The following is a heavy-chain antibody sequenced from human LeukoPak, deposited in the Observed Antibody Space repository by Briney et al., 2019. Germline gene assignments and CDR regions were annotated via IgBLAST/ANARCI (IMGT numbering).Heavy chain of an antibody. CDR3: ARHKQYSRITMVRGVKLHWFDP. Sequence: KSSETLSLTCAVSGASISSSIHYWGWVRQPPGKGLEWIGSVYYSGGTYYNPSLESRLTISVDTSNNRFSLKLKSVTAADTAVYYCARHKQYSRITMVRGVKLHWFDPWGQGTLVTVSS. V-gene: IGHV4-39*01. D-gene: IGHD3-10*01. CDR1: GASISSSIHY. CDR2: VYYSGGT. J-gene: IGHJ5*02.